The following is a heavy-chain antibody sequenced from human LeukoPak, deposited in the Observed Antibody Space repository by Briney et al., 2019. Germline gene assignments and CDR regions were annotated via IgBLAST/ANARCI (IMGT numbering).Heavy chain of an antibody. D-gene: IGHD5-12*01. CDR2: IHAGGST. CDR1: GGSIRSGSYY. J-gene: IGHJ3*02. V-gene: IGHV4-61*02. CDR3: ARDDVDIVATITYDAFDI. Sequence: SETLSLTCTVSGGSIRSGSYYWSWIRQPAGKGLEWIGRIHAGGSTNYNPSLKSRVIISADTSKNQFSLKLSSVTAADTAVYYCARDDVDIVATITYDAFDIWGQGTMVTVSS.